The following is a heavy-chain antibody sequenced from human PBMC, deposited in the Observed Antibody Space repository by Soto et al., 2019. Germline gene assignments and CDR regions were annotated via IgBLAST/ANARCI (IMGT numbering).Heavy chain of an antibody. CDR1: GGSISSGGYY. D-gene: IGHD2-21*01. CDR2: IYYSGST. CDR3: ASQGYSMGFIDY. V-gene: IGHV4-31*03. Sequence: PSETLSLTYTVSGGSISSGGYYWSWIRQHPGKGLEWLGYIYYSGSTYYNPSLKSRVTISVDTSKNQSSLKLTAVTAGDTAVYYCASQGYSMGFIDYGGHGPLITVSS. J-gene: IGHJ4*01.